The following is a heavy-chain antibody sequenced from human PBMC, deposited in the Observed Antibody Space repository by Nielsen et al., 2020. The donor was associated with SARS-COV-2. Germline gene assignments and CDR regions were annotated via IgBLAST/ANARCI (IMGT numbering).Heavy chain of an antibody. J-gene: IGHJ4*02. Sequence: GESLKISCAASGFTFSSYAMSWVRQAPGKGLEWVSANSGSGGSTYYADSVKGRFTISRDNSKNTLYLQMNSLRAEDTAVYYCAKSVAASENYFDYWGQGTLVTVSS. V-gene: IGHV3-23*01. D-gene: IGHD6-13*01. CDR2: NSGSGGST. CDR1: GFTFSSYA. CDR3: AKSVAASENYFDY.